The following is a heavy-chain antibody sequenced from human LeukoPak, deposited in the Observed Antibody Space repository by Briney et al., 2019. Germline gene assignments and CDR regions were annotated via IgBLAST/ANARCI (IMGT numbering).Heavy chain of an antibody. D-gene: IGHD3-10*01. CDR2: IYYSGST. CDR1: GDSISSSGYY. Sequence: PSETLSLTCAVSGDSISSSGYYWSWIRQHPGKGLEWIGYIYYSGSTNYNPSLKSRVTISVDTSKNQFSLKLSSVTAADTAVYYCARVDRLGGLRGVILYYFDYWGQGTLVTVSS. CDR3: ARVDRLGGLRGVILYYFDY. J-gene: IGHJ4*02. V-gene: IGHV4-31*11.